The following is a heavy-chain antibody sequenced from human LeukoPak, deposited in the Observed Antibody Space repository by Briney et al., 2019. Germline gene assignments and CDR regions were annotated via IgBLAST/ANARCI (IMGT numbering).Heavy chain of an antibody. CDR1: GFTFSSYA. D-gene: IGHD6-13*01. Sequence: GGSLRLSCAASGFTFSSYAMHWVRQAPGKGLEWVAVISYDGNNKYYADSVKGRFTISRDNSKNTLYLQMNSLRAEDTAVYYCAKARIAAAAYNWFDPWGQGTLVTVSS. J-gene: IGHJ5*02. V-gene: IGHV3-30-3*01. CDR2: ISYDGNNK. CDR3: AKARIAAAAYNWFDP.